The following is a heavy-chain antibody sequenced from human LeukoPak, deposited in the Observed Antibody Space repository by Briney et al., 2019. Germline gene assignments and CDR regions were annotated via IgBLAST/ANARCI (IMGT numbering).Heavy chain of an antibody. CDR1: GFTFGSYA. CDR2: INGSGGST. J-gene: IGHJ3*02. D-gene: IGHD3-10*01. CDR3: AKPPPPTSPNYYGLGSYLGLADAFDI. V-gene: IGHV3-23*01. Sequence: GGSLRLSCAASGFTFGSYAMSWVRQAPGKGLEWVSDINGSGGSTYYTDSVKGRFTISRDNSKNTLYLQMNSLRAEDTAVYYCAKPPPPTSPNYYGLGSYLGLADAFDIWGQGTMVTVSS.